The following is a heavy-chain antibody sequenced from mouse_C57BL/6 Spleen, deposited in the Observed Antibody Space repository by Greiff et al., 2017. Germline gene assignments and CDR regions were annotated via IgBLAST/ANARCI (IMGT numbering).Heavy chain of an antibody. J-gene: IGHJ4*01. CDR1: GFNIKNTY. CDR2: IDPANGNT. D-gene: IGHD1-1*01. CDR3: ARGDYYGSSYVDY. Sequence: EVQGVESVAELVRPGASVKLSCTASGFNIKNTYMHWVKQRPEQGLEWIGRIDPANGNTKYAPKFQCKATITADTSSNTAYLQLSSLTSEDTAIYYCARGDYYGSSYVDYWGQGTSVTVSS. V-gene: IGHV14-3*01.